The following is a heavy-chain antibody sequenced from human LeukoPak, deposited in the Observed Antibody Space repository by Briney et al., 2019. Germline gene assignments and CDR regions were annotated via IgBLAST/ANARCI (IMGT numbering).Heavy chain of an antibody. CDR1: GFTFSSYA. D-gene: IGHD2-2*01. CDR2: IYSGGST. CDR3: AREHYCSSTSCRDY. Sequence: GGSLRLSCAASGFTFSSYAMSWVRQAPGKGLEWVSVIYSGGSTYYADSVKGRFTISRDNSKNTLYLQMNSLRAEDTAVYYCAREHYCSSTSCRDYWGQGTLVTVSS. V-gene: IGHV3-66*01. J-gene: IGHJ4*02.